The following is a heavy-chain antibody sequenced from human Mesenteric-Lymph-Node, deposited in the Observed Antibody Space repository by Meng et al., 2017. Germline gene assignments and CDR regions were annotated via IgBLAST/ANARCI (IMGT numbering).Heavy chain of an antibody. Sequence: GESLKISCAASGFTVSSNYMSWVRQAPGKGLEWVSVIYSGGSTYYADSVKGRFTSSRDNSKNTLYLQMNSLRAEDTAVYYCARGVPAAAGRRGAYYFDYWGQGTLVTVSS. CDR2: IYSGGST. J-gene: IGHJ4*02. CDR1: GFTVSSNY. V-gene: IGHV3-66*02. D-gene: IGHD6-13*01. CDR3: ARGVPAAAGRRGAYYFDY.